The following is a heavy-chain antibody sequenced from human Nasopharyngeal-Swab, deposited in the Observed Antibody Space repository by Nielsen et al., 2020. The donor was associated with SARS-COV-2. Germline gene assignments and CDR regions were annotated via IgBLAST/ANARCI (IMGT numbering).Heavy chain of an antibody. CDR2: IGDKDHNYAT. J-gene: IGHJ4*02. CDR1: GFIFSGYA. CDR3: TRDPQAVTYHFDY. Sequence: GGSLRLSCAASGFIFSGYAMNWVRQAPGKGLEWVGRIGDKDHNYATTYGAAVKGRFTISRDDSKNTAFLQMDSLKTEDTALYYCTRDPQAVTYHFDYWGQGTLVTVSS. V-gene: IGHV3-73*01. D-gene: IGHD4-17*01.